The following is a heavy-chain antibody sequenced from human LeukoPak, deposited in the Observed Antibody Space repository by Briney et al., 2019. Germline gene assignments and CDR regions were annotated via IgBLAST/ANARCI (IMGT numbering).Heavy chain of an antibody. D-gene: IGHD1-14*01. CDR2: IYDSGTT. V-gene: IGHV4-31*03. J-gene: IGHJ4*02. Sequence: SETLSLTCTVSGGSISNGGYYWSWIRQHPGKGLEWIGYIYDSGTTYYSPALQSRVTISVDPSDNKFSLKLRSLTAADTAVYYCARGGDRRGFDYWGQGTLVTVSS. CDR1: GGSISNGGYY. CDR3: ARGGDRRGFDY.